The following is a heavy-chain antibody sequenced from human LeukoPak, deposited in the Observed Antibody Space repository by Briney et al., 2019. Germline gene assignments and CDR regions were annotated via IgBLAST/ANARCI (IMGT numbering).Heavy chain of an antibody. Sequence: GGSLRLSCAASGFTFSTYSMNWVRQAPGQGLEWVSSISSSSTYIYYADSVKGRFTISRDNAKNSLYLQMNSLRAEDTAVYYCVYDSSGYFVYWGQGTLVTVSS. D-gene: IGHD3-22*01. CDR2: ISSSSTYI. V-gene: IGHV3-21*01. CDR1: GFTFSTYS. CDR3: VYDSSGYFVY. J-gene: IGHJ4*02.